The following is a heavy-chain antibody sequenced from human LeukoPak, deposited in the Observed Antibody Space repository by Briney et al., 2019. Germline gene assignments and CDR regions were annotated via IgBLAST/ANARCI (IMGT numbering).Heavy chain of an antibody. CDR2: ISYDGSNK. CDR1: VFTFSSSA. CDR3: ARDGGCWFGTLAY. V-gene: IGHV3-30*04. J-gene: IGHJ4*02. Sequence: GGSLRLSCSASVFTFSSSAMQWVRQAPGKGLERVAVISYDGSNKYDTDFVKGRFPISRHNPKSTVYLQMNSLRPEDTAVYSCARDGGCWFGTLAYWGQGTLVTVSS. D-gene: IGHD3-10*01.